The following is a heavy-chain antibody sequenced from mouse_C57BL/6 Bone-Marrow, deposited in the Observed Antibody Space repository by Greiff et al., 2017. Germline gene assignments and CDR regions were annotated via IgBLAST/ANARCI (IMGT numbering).Heavy chain of an antibody. CDR2: INPSSGYT. D-gene: IGHD2-4*01. Sequence: QVQLKQSGAELARPGASVKMSCKASGYTFTSYTMHWVKQRPGQGLEWIGYINPSSGYTKYNQKFKNKATLTADKSSSTAYLQLSSRTSEDSAVYYCARPIYYDYDEGPWFAYWGQGTLVTFSA. V-gene: IGHV1-4*01. CDR3: ARPIYYDYDEGPWFAY. CDR1: GYTFTSYT. J-gene: IGHJ3*01.